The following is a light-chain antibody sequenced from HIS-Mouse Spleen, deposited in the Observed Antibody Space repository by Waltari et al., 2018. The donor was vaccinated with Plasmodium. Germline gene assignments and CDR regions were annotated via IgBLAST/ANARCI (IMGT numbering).Light chain of an antibody. CDR2: DVR. CDR1: SSDVGGYNY. CDR3: CSYAGSYTYV. J-gene: IGLJ1*01. V-gene: IGLV2-11*01. Sequence: QSALTQPRSVSGSPGQSVNISCTGTSSDVGGYNYVSWYQQHPGKAPKLMIYDVRKRPSGVPDRFSGSKSGNTAALTISGLQAEDEADYYCCSYAGSYTYVFGTGTKVTVL.